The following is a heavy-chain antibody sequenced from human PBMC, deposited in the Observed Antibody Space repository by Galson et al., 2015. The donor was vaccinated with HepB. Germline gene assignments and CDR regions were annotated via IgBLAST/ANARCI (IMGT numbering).Heavy chain of an antibody. J-gene: IGHJ6*02. D-gene: IGHD2-15*01. Sequence: SLRLSCAASGFTFSNAWMSWVRQAPGKGLEWVGRIKSKTDGGTTDYAAPVKGRFTISRDDSKNTLYLQMNSLKTEDTAVYYCTTERVAAPHYYYYGMDVWGQGTTVTVSS. CDR2: IKSKTDGGTT. CDR1: GFTFSNAW. CDR3: TTERVAAPHYYYYGMDV. V-gene: IGHV3-15*01.